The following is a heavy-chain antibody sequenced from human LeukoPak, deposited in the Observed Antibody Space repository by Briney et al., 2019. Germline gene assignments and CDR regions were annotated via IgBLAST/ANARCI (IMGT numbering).Heavy chain of an antibody. D-gene: IGHD1-26*01. CDR3: ARDLKRTVGATTASDY. J-gene: IGHJ4*02. CDR2: ISAYNGNT. Sequence: ASVKVSCKASGGTFSSYAISWVRQAPGQGLEWMGWISAYNGNTNYAQKFQGRVTMTTDTSTSTGYMELRSLRSDDTAVYYCARDLKRTVGATTASDYWGQGTLVTVSS. V-gene: IGHV1-18*01. CDR1: GGTFSSYA.